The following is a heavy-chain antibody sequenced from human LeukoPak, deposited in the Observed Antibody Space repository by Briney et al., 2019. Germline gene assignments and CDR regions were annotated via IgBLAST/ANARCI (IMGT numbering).Heavy chain of an antibody. Sequence: SESLSLTCTGSGGSIRSDYWSWVRQPPGKGLEWIGHNFSSGNANYNPSLKSRVTISLDTSKSQYSLKLSSVTAADTAVYFCARDRGSGWFDLWGHGTLVSVSS. D-gene: IGHD3-10*01. CDR3: ARDRGSGWFDL. CDR2: NFSSGNA. J-gene: IGHJ5*02. CDR1: GGSIRSDY. V-gene: IGHV4-59*01.